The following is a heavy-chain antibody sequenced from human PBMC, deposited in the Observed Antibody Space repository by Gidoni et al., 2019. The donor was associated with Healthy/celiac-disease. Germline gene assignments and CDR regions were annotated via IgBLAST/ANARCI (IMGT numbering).Heavy chain of an antibody. J-gene: IGHJ4*02. CDR2: IIPIFGTA. CDR1: GVTFSSYA. Sequence: QVQLVQSGAEVKKPRSSGKGCCTDSGVTFSSYAISWVRPAPGQGLEWMGGIIPIFGTANYAKKCQGRVTITADKSTSTAYMELSSLRSEDTAVYYCARGVYYYDSSGYNYWGQGTLVTVSS. CDR3: ARGVYYYDSSGYNY. D-gene: IGHD3-22*01. V-gene: IGHV1-69*06.